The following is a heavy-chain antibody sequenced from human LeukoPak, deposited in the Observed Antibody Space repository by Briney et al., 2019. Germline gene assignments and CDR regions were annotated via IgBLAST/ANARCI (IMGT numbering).Heavy chain of an antibody. D-gene: IGHD2-2*01. Sequence: GGSLRLSCAASGFTFSSYAMSWVRQAPGKGLEWVSAISGSGGSTYYADSVKGRFTISRDNSKNTLYLQMNSLRAEDTAVYYCAKGGCSSTSCYDWFDPWGQGTLVTVSS. V-gene: IGHV3-23*01. J-gene: IGHJ5*02. CDR1: GFTFSSYA. CDR3: AKGGCSSTSCYDWFDP. CDR2: ISGSGGST.